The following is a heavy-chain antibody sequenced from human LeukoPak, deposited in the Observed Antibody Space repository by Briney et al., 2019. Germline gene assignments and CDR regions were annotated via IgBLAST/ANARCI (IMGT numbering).Heavy chain of an antibody. Sequence: GALVKVSCKASGYTFTSYYMHWVRQAPGQGLEWMGIINPSGGSTSYAQKFQGRVTMTRDTSTSTVYMELSSLRSEDTAVYYCARDADTAMGVQESNYFDYWGQGTLVTVSS. J-gene: IGHJ4*02. CDR3: ARDADTAMGVQESNYFDY. CDR2: INPSGGST. V-gene: IGHV1-46*01. D-gene: IGHD5-18*01. CDR1: GYTFTSYY.